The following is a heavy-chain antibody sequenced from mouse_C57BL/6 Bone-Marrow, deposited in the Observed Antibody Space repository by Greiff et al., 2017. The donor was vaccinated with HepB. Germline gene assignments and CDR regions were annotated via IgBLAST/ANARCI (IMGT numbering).Heavy chain of an antibody. CDR1: GFTFSSYA. Sequence: EVKLVESGEGLVKPGGSLKLSCAASGFTFSSYAMSWVRQTPEKRLEWVAYISSGGDYIYYADTVKGRFTISRDNARNTLYLQMSSLKSEDTAMYYCTRDGLSTVVAYYYAMDYWGQGTSVTVSS. D-gene: IGHD1-1*01. J-gene: IGHJ4*01. CDR2: ISSGGDYI. CDR3: TRDGLSTVVAYYYAMDY. V-gene: IGHV5-9-1*02.